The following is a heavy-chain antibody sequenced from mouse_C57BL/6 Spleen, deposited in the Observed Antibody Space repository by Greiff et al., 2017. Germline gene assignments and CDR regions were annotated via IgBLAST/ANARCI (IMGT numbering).Heavy chain of an antibody. D-gene: IGHD1-3*01. V-gene: IGHV1-18*01. CDR2: INPNNGGT. J-gene: IGHJ4*01. CDR1: GYTFTDYN. Sequence: VQLKQSGPELVKPGASVKIPCKASGYTFTDYNMDWVKQSHGKSLEWIGDINPNNGGTIYNQKFKGKATLTVDKSSSTAYMELRSLTSEDTAVYYCARRGKEGEGMDYWGQGTSVTVSS. CDR3: ARRGKEGEGMDY.